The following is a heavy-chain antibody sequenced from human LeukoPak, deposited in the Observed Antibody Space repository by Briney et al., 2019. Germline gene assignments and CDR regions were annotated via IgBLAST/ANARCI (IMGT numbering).Heavy chain of an antibody. D-gene: IGHD2-15*01. CDR1: GGSISSYY. J-gene: IGHJ4*02. CDR2: IYYSGST. CDR3: AGGYCSGGSCSIDY. V-gene: IGHV4-59*12. Sequence: SETLSLTCTGSGGSISSYYWSWIRQPPGKGLEWIGYIYYSGSTNYNPSLKSRVTISVDTSKNQFSLKLSSVTAADTAVYYCAGGYCSGGSCSIDYWGQGTLVTVSS.